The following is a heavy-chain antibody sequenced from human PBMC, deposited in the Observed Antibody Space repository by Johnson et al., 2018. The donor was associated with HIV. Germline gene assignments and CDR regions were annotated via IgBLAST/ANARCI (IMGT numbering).Heavy chain of an antibody. V-gene: IGHV3-30*03. Sequence: QVQLVESGGGVVRPGGSLRLSCAASGFTFSSYGMHWVRQAPGKGLEWVAVISYDGSNKYYADSVKGRFTISRDNSKNTLYLQMNSLRAEDTAVYYCARGGWGDAFDIWGQGTMVTVSS. D-gene: IGHD3-16*01. CDR3: ARGGWGDAFDI. J-gene: IGHJ3*02. CDR1: GFTFSSYG. CDR2: ISYDGSNK.